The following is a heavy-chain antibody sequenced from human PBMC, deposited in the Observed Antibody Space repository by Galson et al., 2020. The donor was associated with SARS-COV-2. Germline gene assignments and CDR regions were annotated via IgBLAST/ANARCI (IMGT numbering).Heavy chain of an antibody. D-gene: IGHD3-22*01. CDR2: IGTTGDS. CDR1: GFTFSSYD. J-gene: IGHJ2*01. V-gene: IGHV3-13*01. CDR3: ARGLFSVNFHSPWNFDL. Sequence: GESLKISCAASGFTFSSYDMHWVRQATGKGLEWVSTIGTTGDSYYSGSVKGRFTISRENAKNSLYLRMTSLRAGDTAVYYCARGLFSVNFHSPWNFDLWGRGTLVTVSS.